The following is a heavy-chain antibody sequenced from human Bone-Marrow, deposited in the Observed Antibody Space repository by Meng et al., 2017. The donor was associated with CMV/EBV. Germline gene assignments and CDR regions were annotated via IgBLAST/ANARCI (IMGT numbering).Heavy chain of an antibody. D-gene: IGHD2-2*02. CDR1: GFTFSSYA. CDR3: AKDGEEEDIVVVPAAKPRIVGYYYGMAV. CDR2: ISGSGGST. J-gene: IGHJ6*02. Sequence: GEALKISCAASGFTFSSYAMSWVRQAPGKVLEWVSAISGSGGSTYYEDSVKGRFTISRDNSKNTLYLQMNSLRAEDTAVYYCAKDGEEEDIVVVPAAKPRIVGYYYGMAVWGQGTTVTVSS. V-gene: IGHV3-23*01.